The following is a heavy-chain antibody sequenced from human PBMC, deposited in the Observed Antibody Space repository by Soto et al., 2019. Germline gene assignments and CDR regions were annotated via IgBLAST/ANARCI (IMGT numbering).Heavy chain of an antibody. Sequence: QVQLVQSGAEVKKPGASVKVSCKASGYTFTSYGISWVRQAPGQGLEWMGWISAYNGNTNYAQKLQVRVTMTTDTSTTTAYMELRSLKSDDTAVYYCARGVGYDFWSGYYTDIDYWGQGTLVTVSS. D-gene: IGHD3-3*01. CDR1: GYTFTSYG. J-gene: IGHJ4*02. CDR3: ARGVGYDFWSGYYTDIDY. V-gene: IGHV1-18*01. CDR2: ISAYNGNT.